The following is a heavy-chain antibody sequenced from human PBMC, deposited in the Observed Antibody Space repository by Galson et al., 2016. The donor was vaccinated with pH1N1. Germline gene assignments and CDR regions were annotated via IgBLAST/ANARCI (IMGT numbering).Heavy chain of an antibody. CDR3: AKYMNLELREGARDY. Sequence: SLRLSCAASGFTFNDYGMHWVRQAPGKGLEWVSSISWNSGSIVYADSVKGRFTTSRDNAKNSLYLQMNSLRVEDTALYYCAKYMNLELREGARDYWGQGALVTVSS. J-gene: IGHJ4*02. CDR2: ISWNSGSI. V-gene: IGHV3-9*01. D-gene: IGHD1-7*01. CDR1: GFTFNDYG.